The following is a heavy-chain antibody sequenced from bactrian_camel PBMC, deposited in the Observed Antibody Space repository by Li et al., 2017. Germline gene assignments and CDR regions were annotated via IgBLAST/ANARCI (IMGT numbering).Heavy chain of an antibody. CDR2: RDSYGST. Sequence: HVQLVESGGGSVQAGGSLRLSCAASGYTYASYCMGWFRQAPGKEREAVAGRDSYGSTTYADSVKGRFTIARDNAKKTLYLQMNSLKTEDTAVYYCARGPENLWEYGYWGQGTQVTVS. V-gene: IGHV3S55*01. J-gene: IGHJ4*01. CDR3: ARGPENLWEYGY. CDR1: GYTYASYC.